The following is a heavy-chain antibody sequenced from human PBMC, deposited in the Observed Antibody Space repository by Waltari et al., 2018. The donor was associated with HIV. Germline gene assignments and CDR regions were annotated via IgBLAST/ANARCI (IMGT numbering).Heavy chain of an antibody. CDR3: AGLGEDTATIRLGYFDL. D-gene: IGHD5-12*01. CDR1: GGTFSSYV. J-gene: IGHJ2*01. CDR2: IIPIFGTA. V-gene: IGHV1-69*01. Sequence: QVQLVQSGAEVKKPGSSVKVSCKASGGTFSSYVISWVRQAPGQGLEWMGGIIPIFGTANYAQKFQGRVTITADESTSTAYMGLSSLRSEDTAVYYCAGLGEDTATIRLGYFDLWGRGTLVTVSS.